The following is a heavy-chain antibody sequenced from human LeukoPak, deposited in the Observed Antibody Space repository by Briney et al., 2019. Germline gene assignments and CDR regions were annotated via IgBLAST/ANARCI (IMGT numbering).Heavy chain of an antibody. CDR2: ISSSGSTI. D-gene: IGHD3-10*01. V-gene: IGHV3-11*01. CDR3: AREVRVDTMVRGVIITLEPRIIDY. J-gene: IGHJ4*02. CDR1: GFTFSDYY. Sequence: GGSLRLSCAASGFTFSDYYMSWIRQAPGKGLEWVSYISSSGSTIYYADSVKGRFTISRDNAKNSLYLQMNSLRAEDTAVYYCAREVRVDTMVRGVIITLEPRIIDYWGQGTLVTVSS.